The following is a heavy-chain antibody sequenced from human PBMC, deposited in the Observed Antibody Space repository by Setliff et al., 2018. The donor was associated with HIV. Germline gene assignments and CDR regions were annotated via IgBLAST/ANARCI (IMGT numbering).Heavy chain of an antibody. CDR2: ISAYNGNT. D-gene: IGHD3-22*01. CDR3: ARSRVPDSDYYYMDV. J-gene: IGHJ6*03. V-gene: IGHV1-18*01. Sequence: ASVKVSCKASGYTFTSYGISWVRQAPGQGLEWMGWISAYNGNTNYAQKLQGRVTVTTDTSTSTAYMERRSLRSEDTAVYYCARSRVPDSDYYYMDVWGKGTTVTVSS. CDR1: GYTFTSYG.